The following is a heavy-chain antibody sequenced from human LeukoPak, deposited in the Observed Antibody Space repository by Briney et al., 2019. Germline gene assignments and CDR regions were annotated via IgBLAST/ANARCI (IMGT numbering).Heavy chain of an antibody. Sequence: SETLSLICTVSGGSISGSDYYWTWIRQPPGKGLEWIGYIYYSGSTNYTPSLKSRVTISVDTSKNQFSLKLSSVTAADTAVYYCARHNSGSYYLLYYCDYWGQGTLVTVSS. CDR1: GGSISGSDYY. D-gene: IGHD1-26*01. CDR3: ARHNSGSYYLLYYCDY. V-gene: IGHV4-61*05. J-gene: IGHJ4*02. CDR2: IYYSGST.